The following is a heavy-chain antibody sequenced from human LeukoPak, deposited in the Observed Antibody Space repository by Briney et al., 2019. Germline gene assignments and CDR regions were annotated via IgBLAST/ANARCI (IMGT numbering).Heavy chain of an antibody. Sequence: GSLRLSCAASGLTFRNYGMHWVRQAPGKGLKWVAIIYYDGSEKYYVDSVKGRFTISRDNSKNTLYLQMNSLRAEDTALYYCASGRGGRGGINYFDYWGQGTLVTVSS. D-gene: IGHD2-15*01. CDR1: GLTFRNYG. CDR3: ASGRGGRGGINYFDY. V-gene: IGHV3-33*08. CDR2: IYYDGSEK. J-gene: IGHJ4*02.